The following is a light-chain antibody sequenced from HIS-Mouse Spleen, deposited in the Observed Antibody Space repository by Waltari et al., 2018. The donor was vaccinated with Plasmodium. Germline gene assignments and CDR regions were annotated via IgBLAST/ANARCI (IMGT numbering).Light chain of an antibody. V-gene: IGKV3-15*01. CDR3: QQYNNWSFT. CDR1: QSVRSN. J-gene: IGKJ3*01. Sequence: EIVMTQSPATLSVSPGERATLSCRASQSVRSNLAWYQQKPGQAPRLLIDGASTRATGIPARFSGSGSGTEFTLTISSLQSEDFAVYYCQQYNNWSFTFGPGTKVDIK. CDR2: GAS.